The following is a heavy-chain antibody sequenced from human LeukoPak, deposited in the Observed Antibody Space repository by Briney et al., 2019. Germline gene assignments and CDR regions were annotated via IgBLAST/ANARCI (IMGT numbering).Heavy chain of an antibody. Sequence: PSETLSLTCTVSGGSISSSSYYWGWIRQPPGKGLEWIGSIYYSGSTNYNPSLKSRVTISVDTSKNQFSLKLSSVTAADTAVYYCARVTLYYDILTGYHQELQYFDYWGQGTLVTVSS. CDR3: ARVTLYYDILTGYHQELQYFDY. J-gene: IGHJ4*02. CDR1: GGSISSSSYY. D-gene: IGHD3-9*01. V-gene: IGHV4-39*07. CDR2: IYYSGST.